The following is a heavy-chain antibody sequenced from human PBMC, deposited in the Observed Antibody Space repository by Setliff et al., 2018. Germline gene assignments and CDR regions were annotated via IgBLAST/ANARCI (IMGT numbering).Heavy chain of an antibody. D-gene: IGHD2-15*01. Sequence: SVKVSCKASGGSFRNSGSGWVRQAPGQGLEWIGVIVPIYGPAKYAQKFQGRVEITTDESTNTAYMELSSLTSDDTATYYCAKASVWVVDANCGSFEVWGQVTVVTVSS. CDR3: AKASVWVVDANCGSFEV. J-gene: IGHJ3*01. CDR1: GGSFRNSG. V-gene: IGHV1-69*05. CDR2: IVPIYGPA.